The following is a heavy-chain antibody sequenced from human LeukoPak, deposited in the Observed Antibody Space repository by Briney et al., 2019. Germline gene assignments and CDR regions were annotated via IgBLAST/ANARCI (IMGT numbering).Heavy chain of an antibody. D-gene: IGHD6-13*01. Sequence: PSETLSFTCTVSGGLISTYYWSWIRQPPGKGLEWIGYIYYSGSTNYNPSLKSRVTISVDTSKNQFSLKLTSVTAADTAEYYCARAPPSAAGYYYGLDVWGQGTTVTVSS. CDR2: IYYSGST. J-gene: IGHJ6*02. V-gene: IGHV4-59*01. CDR3: ARAPPSAAGYYYGLDV. CDR1: GGLISTYY.